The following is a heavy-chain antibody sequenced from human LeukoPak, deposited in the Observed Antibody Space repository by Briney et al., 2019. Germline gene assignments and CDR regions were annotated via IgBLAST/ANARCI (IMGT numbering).Heavy chain of an antibody. J-gene: IGHJ4*02. V-gene: IGHV4-39*01. Sequence: PSETLSLTCTVSGGSISSNSYYWGWIRQPPGKGLEWIGSVYYSGNTYYNPSLKSRVTISVDTSKNQFSLKLSSVTAADTAVYYCATVITPGYFDYWGQGTLVTVSS. CDR1: GGSISSNSYY. CDR3: ATVITPGYFDY. CDR2: VYYSGNT. D-gene: IGHD4-23*01.